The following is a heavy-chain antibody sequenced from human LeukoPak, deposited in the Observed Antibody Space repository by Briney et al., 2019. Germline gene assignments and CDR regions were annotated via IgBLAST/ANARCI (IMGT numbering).Heavy chain of an antibody. V-gene: IGHV4-39*01. D-gene: IGHD3-10*01. Sequence: SETLSLTCTVSGGSIITSSYYWGWIRQPPGKGLEWIGSIYYSGSTYYNPSLESRVTISVDTSKNQFSLKLSSVTAADTAVYYCARQEYYYGSGSYHPPYYFDYWGQGTLATVSS. CDR1: GGSIITSSYY. CDR3: ARQEYYYGSGSYHPPYYFDY. J-gene: IGHJ4*02. CDR2: IYYSGST.